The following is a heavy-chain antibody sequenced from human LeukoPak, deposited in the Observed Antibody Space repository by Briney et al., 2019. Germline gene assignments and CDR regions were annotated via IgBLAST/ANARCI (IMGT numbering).Heavy chain of an antibody. CDR3: ARHHSGTSLFDS. V-gene: IGHV4-39*01. Sequence: PSETLSLTCTVSGGSISTTTSYWGWIRQPPGKGLEYIGSVYYSGSTYYNPSLKSRVTISVDTSKNQFSLKLSSVTAADTAEYYCARHHSGTSLFDSWDQGTLVTVPS. CDR1: GGSISTTTSY. D-gene: IGHD1-26*01. CDR2: VYYSGST. J-gene: IGHJ4*02.